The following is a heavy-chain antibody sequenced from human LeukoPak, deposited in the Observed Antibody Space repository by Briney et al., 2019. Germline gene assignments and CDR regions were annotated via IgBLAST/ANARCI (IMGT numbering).Heavy chain of an antibody. CDR3: AKSNGYGLMDI. J-gene: IGHJ3*02. V-gene: IGHV4-34*08. CDR2: INHSGST. CDR1: GFTFSSYS. D-gene: IGHD3-22*01. Sequence: GSLRLSCAASGFTFSSYSMNWVRQAPGKGLEWIGEINHSGSTNYNPSLKSRVTISVDTSKNQFSLKLSSVTAADTAVYYCAKSNGYGLMDIWGQGTMVTVSS.